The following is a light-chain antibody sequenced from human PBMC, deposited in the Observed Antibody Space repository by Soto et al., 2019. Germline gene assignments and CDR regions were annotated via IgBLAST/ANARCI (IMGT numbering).Light chain of an antibody. CDR1: HTVLTNY. Sequence: DIVLTQSPGTLSLSPGERATLSCRASHTVLTNYLAWYQQKPGQAPRLLIYGASSRASDIPDRFSGSGSGTSFTLTLSRLEPEDFAGYFCQQYGNSPPWTFGQGTKVEAK. V-gene: IGKV3-20*01. J-gene: IGKJ1*01. CDR2: GAS. CDR3: QQYGNSPPWT.